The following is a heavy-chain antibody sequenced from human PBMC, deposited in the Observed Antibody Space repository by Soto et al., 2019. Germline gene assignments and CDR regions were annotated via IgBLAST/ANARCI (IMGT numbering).Heavy chain of an antibody. CDR3: ARDQGYWNYEDGYYYNYGMDV. D-gene: IGHD1-7*01. CDR2: TYYRSKWYN. Sequence: QTLSLTCAISGDSVSGNSPACNSIRQSPSSCLEWQVRTYYRSKWYNDYAVSVKSRITINPDTSKNQFSLQLKYVTPEDAAVYYCARDQGYWNYEDGYYYNYGMDVWGQGTTVTVSS. V-gene: IGHV6-1*01. CDR1: GDSVSGNSPA. J-gene: IGHJ6*02.